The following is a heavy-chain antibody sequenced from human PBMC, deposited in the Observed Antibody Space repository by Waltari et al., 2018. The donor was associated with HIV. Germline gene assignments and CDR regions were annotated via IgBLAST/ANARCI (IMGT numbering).Heavy chain of an antibody. J-gene: IGHJ4*02. CDR1: GISFFHSYG. CDR2: ISYDATTL. CDR3: ATDRRQGFYFDNNGERPFAS. V-gene: IGHV3-30*03. D-gene: IGHD3-22*01. Sequence: QVQLVASGGGGVQPGGSLRLSCAASGISFFHSYGITGVGPAPGKGLEWVATISYDATTLNYAHSVKGRFTISRDNSKKILYLQMNSLRGEDTAVYYCATDRRQGFYFDNNGERPFASWGQGTLVTVSS.